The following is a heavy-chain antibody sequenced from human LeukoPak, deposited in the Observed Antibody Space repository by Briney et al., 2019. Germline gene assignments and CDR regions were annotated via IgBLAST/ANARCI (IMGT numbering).Heavy chain of an antibody. CDR2: IKQDGSEK. CDR3: ARYTVVTPYAFDI. V-gene: IGHV3-7*01. J-gene: IGHJ3*02. Sequence: PGGSLRLSCAASGFTFSSYWMSWVRQAPGKGLEWVANIKQDGSEKYYVDSVKGRFTISRDNAKNSLYLQMNSLRAEDTAVYYCARYTVVTPYAFDIWGQGTMVTVSS. CDR1: GFTFSSYW. D-gene: IGHD4-23*01.